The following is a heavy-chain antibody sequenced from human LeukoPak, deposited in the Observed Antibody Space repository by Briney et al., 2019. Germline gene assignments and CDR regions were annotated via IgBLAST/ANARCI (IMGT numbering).Heavy chain of an antibody. CDR2: ISGSGGST. J-gene: IGHJ4*02. V-gene: IGHV3-23*01. CDR3: AILPGYSSGWYEVNY. D-gene: IGHD6-13*01. CDR1: GFTFSSYA. Sequence: PGGSLRLSCAASGFTFSSYAMSWVRQAPGKGLEWVSGISGSGGSTYYADSVKGRFTISRDNPRNTLYLQMNSPRAEDTAVYYCAILPGYSSGWYEVNYWGQGTLVTVSS.